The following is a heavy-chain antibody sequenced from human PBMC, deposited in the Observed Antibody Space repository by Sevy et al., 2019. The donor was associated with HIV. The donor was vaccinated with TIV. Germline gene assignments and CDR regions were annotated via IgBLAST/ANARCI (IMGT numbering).Heavy chain of an antibody. CDR1: GFSFSIYS. CDR2: MSNTGGTI. D-gene: IGHD5-12*01. V-gene: IGHV3-48*01. Sequence: GGSLRLSCAASGFSFSIYSMNWVRQAPGKGLEWLSYMSNTGGTIHYADSVKGRFTISRDNAKNSLYLQMNSLRAEDTAVYYCASQRGGYERLYYFDYWVQGTLVTVSS. J-gene: IGHJ4*02. CDR3: ASQRGGYERLYYFDY.